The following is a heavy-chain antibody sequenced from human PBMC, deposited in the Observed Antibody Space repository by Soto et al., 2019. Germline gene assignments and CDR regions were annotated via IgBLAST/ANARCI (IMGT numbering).Heavy chain of an antibody. J-gene: IGHJ4*02. D-gene: IGHD3-3*01. V-gene: IGHV3-48*02. Sequence: PGGSLGLSFLASGFSFSNYNMNWVRPAPGKGLEWVSYITDSSDTVHYADSVRGRFTISRDNAESSLYLQLNSLRDEDTAVYFCARDFGHGYYLDYWGRGTLVTVSS. CDR1: GFSFSNYN. CDR3: ARDFGHGYYLDY. CDR2: ITDSSDTV.